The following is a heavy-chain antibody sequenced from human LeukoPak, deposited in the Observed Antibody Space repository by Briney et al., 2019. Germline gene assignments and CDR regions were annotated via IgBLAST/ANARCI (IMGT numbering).Heavy chain of an antibody. CDR3: AELGITMIGGV. Sequence: GGSLRLSCAASGFTFSSYEMNWVRQAPGKGLEWVSYISSSGSTIYYADSVKGRFTISRDNAKNSLYLQMNSLRAEDTAVYYCAELGITMIGGVWGKGTTVAMSS. CDR2: ISSSGSTI. J-gene: IGHJ6*04. CDR1: GFTFSSYE. D-gene: IGHD3-10*02. V-gene: IGHV3-48*03.